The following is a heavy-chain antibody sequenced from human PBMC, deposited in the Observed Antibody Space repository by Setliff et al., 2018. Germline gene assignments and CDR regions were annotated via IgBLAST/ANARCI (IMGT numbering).Heavy chain of an antibody. Sequence: PSETLSLTCTVSGDSISSRRNYWGWFRQPAGKELEWIGQIYTSWSTNYNPSLKSRGTILLDTSKNKFSLNLTSVTAADTAVYYCARASSGWYSAYYYYMDVWGKGTTVTVSS. V-gene: IGHV4-61*09. CDR1: GDSISSRRNY. J-gene: IGHJ6*03. CDR2: IYTSWST. D-gene: IGHD6-19*01. CDR3: ARASSGWYSAYYYYMDV.